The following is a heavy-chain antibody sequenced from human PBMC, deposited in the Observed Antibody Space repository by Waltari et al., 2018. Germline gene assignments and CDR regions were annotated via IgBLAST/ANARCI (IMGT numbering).Heavy chain of an antibody. Sequence: QLQLQESGPGLVKPSETLSLTCTVSGGSISSSSYYWGWIRQPPGKGLEWIGSIYYSGSTYYNPSLTSRVTISVDTSKNQVSLKLSAVTAADTAVYYCARVVVAATGYYYGMDVWGQGTTVTVSS. J-gene: IGHJ6*02. CDR2: IYYSGST. V-gene: IGHV4-39*07. CDR1: GGSISSSSYY. CDR3: ARVVVAATGYYYGMDV. D-gene: IGHD2-15*01.